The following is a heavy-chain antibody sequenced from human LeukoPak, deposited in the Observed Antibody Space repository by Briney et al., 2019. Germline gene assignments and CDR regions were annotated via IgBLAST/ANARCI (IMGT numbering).Heavy chain of an antibody. V-gene: IGHV4-34*01. CDR3: AGAQAVAGPSFDY. J-gene: IGHJ4*02. Sequence: PSETLSLTCAVYGGSFSGYYWSWIRQPPGKGLEWIGEIYHSGSTNYNPSLKSRVTISVDKSKNQFSLKLSSVTAADTAVYYCAGAQAVAGPSFDYWGQGTLVTVSS. CDR1: GGSFSGYY. D-gene: IGHD6-19*01. CDR2: IYHSGST.